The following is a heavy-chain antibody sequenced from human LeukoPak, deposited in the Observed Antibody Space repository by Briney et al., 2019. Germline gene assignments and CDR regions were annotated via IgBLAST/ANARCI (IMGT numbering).Heavy chain of an antibody. CDR3: ARDGGLNTNFHY. J-gene: IGHJ4*02. CDR2: TKPDGSAE. Sequence: VGQAPGXXLEWVANTKPDGSAEYYADSVRGRFTTSRDNANNFLYLQMNSLRAEDTAVYYCARDGGLNTNFHYWGQGTLVTVSS. D-gene: IGHD2-15*01. V-gene: IGHV3-7*01.